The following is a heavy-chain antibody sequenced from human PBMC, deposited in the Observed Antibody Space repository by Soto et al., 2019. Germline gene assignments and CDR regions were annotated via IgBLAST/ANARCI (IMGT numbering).Heavy chain of an antibody. CDR3: ARDRPWYGSGSYPFDY. CDR1: GGSISSSSYY. CDR2: IYYSGST. V-gene: IGHV4-39*02. J-gene: IGHJ4*02. D-gene: IGHD3-10*01. Sequence: QLQLQESGPGLVKPSETLSLTCTVSGGSISSSSYYWGWIRQPPGKGLEWIGSIYYSGSTYYNPSLKSRVTISVDTSKNQFSLKLSSVTAADTAVYYCARDRPWYGSGSYPFDYWGQGTLVTVSS.